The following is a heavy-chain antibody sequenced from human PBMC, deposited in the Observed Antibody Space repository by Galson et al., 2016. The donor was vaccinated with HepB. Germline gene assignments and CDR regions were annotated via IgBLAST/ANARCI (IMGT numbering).Heavy chain of an antibody. Sequence: SLRLSCATSGFRFSSYGMHWVRQAPGKGLEWVASIWYDGTKKNYADPVKGRFTISKDKGRMTLSGANSKDTLYLQMNSLGTEDTAVYYCARASGDLFDYWGQGTLVTVSS. CDR3: ARASGDLFDY. J-gene: IGHJ4*02. CDR1: GFRFSSYG. CDR2: IWYDGTKK. D-gene: IGHD4-17*01. V-gene: IGHV3-33*01.